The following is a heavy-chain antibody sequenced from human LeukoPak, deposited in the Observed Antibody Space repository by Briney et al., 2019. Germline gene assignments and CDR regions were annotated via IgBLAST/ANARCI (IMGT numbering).Heavy chain of an antibody. D-gene: IGHD6-13*01. CDR1: GFTFSSYG. V-gene: IGHV3-33*08. CDR2: IWYDGSNK. CDR3: ARPQGGSSWSVIDY. Sequence: GGSLRLSGAASGFTFSSYGMHWVRQAPGKGLEWVAVIWYDGSNKYYADSVKGRFTISRDNSKNTLYLQMNSLRAEDTAVYYCARPQGGSSWSVIDYWGQGTLVTVSS. J-gene: IGHJ4*02.